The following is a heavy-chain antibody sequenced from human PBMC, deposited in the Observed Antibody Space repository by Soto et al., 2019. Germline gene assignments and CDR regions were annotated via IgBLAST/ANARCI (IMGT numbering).Heavy chain of an antibody. D-gene: IGHD3-22*01. CDR3: AKPPSYNYYDSSGYYFDY. V-gene: IGHV3-23*01. J-gene: IGHJ4*02. CDR1: GFTFSSYA. CDR2: ISGSGGST. Sequence: GESLKISCAASGFTFSSYAMSWVRQAPGKGLEWVSAISGSGGSTYYADSVKGRFTISRDNSKNTLYLQMNSLRAEDTAVYYCAKPPSYNYYDSSGYYFDYWGQGTLVTVSS.